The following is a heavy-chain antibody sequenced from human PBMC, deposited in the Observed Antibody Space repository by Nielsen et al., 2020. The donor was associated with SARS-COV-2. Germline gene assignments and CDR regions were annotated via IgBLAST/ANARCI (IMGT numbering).Heavy chain of an antibody. Sequence: SETLSLTCTVSGGSISSGGYYWSWIRQHPGKGLEWIGYIYYSGSTYYNPSLKSRVTISVDTSKNQFSLKLSSVTAADTAVYYCARDRDGYNWGDAFDIWGQGTMVTVSS. D-gene: IGHD5-24*01. CDR3: ARDRDGYNWGDAFDI. CDR1: GGSISSGGYY. V-gene: IGHV4-31*03. CDR2: IYYSGST. J-gene: IGHJ3*02.